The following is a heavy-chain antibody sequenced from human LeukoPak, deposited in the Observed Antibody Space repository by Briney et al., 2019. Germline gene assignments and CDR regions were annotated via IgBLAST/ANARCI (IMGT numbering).Heavy chain of an antibody. J-gene: IGHJ4*02. CDR3: AKSMVRGVIITFDY. D-gene: IGHD3-10*01. Sequence: GGSLRLSCAASGFTFSSYAMSWVRQAPGKGPEWVSAISGSGGSTYYADSVKGRFTISRDNSKNTLYLQMNSLRAEDTAVYYCAKSMVRGVIITFDYWGQGTLVTVSS. V-gene: IGHV3-23*01. CDR1: GFTFSSYA. CDR2: ISGSGGST.